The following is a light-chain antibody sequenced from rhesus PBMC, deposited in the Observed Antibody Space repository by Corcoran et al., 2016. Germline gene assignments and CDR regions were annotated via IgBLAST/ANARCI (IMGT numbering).Light chain of an antibody. J-gene: IGKJ4*01. CDR2: DAS. CDR3: QQESNWPLT. CDR1: QSVSSN. V-gene: IGKV3-35*01. Sequence: EIVMTQSPATLSLSPGERATLSCRASQSVSSNLAWFQQKPGQAPRLLIYDASNRATGIPERFSGSGSGTDFTLTISSLEPEDVGIYYCQQESNWPLTFGGGTKVEIK.